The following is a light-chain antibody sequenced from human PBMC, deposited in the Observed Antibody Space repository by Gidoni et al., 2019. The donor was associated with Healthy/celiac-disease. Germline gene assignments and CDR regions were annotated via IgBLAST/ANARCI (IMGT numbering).Light chain of an antibody. J-gene: IGLJ2*01. CDR2: SNN. CDR1: SSNIGSNT. Sequence: QSVLTQPPSASGTPGQRVTISCSGSSSNIGSNTVNGYPQRPGTAPKLLIYSNNQRPSGVPDRFSGSKSGTSASLAISGLQSEDEADYYCAAWDDSLNGHVVFGGGTKLTVL. V-gene: IGLV1-44*01. CDR3: AAWDDSLNGHVV.